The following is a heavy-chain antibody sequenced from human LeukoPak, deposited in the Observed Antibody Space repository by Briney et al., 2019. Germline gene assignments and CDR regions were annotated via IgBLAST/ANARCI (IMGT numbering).Heavy chain of an antibody. CDR3: AREEGFCRTTSCSAPFDY. CDR1: GYTFTGYY. Sequence: ASVKVSCKASGYTFTGYYMHWVRQAPGQGLEWMVWINPNSGDTSYAQKFQGRVTMTMDTSITTAYMELSRLTSDDTGMYYCAREEGFCRTTSCSAPFDYWGQGTLVTVSS. V-gene: IGHV1-2*02. D-gene: IGHD2-2*01. J-gene: IGHJ4*02. CDR2: INPNSGDT.